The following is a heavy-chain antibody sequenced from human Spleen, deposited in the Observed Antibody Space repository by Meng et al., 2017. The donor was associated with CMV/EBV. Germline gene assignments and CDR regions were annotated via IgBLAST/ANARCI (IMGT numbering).Heavy chain of an antibody. D-gene: IGHD3-3*01. V-gene: IGHV3-9*03. CDR3: AKRNTIFYETDASDV. Sequence: GGSLRLSCAASGITFDAYAKHWVRQAPGKGLEWVSGISCNSDNIDYADSVKGRFTISRDNAKNSLFLQMNSLRAEDMALYYWAKRNTIFYETDASDVWGQGTMVTVSS. CDR1: GITFDAYA. J-gene: IGHJ3*01. CDR2: ISCNSDNI.